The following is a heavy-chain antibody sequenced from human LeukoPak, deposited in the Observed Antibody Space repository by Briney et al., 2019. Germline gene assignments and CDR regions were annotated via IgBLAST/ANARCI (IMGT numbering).Heavy chain of an antibody. CDR1: GGSFSGYY. Sequence: SETLSLTCAVSGGSFSGYYWYWIRQPPGQGLEWIGEINHGESTNYNPSLKRRATLSVDTYKNRFSLKLTSVTAADTAVYYCARGRTYYYDTSGYYPSIYYGMDVWGQGTTVIVSS. D-gene: IGHD3-22*01. V-gene: IGHV4-34*01. CDR3: ARGRTYYYDTSGYYPSIYYGMDV. CDR2: INHGEST. J-gene: IGHJ6*02.